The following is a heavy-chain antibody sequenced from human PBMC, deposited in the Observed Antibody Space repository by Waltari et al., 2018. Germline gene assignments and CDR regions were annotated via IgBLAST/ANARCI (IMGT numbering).Heavy chain of an antibody. CDR3: ARHWKKSGYRFDP. CDR1: GGSISRSSYY. CDR2: FYYSGST. D-gene: IGHD5-12*01. J-gene: IGHJ5*02. V-gene: IGHV4-39*01. Sequence: QLQLQESGPGLVKPSETLSLTCTVSGGSISRSSYYWGWIRQSPGKGLEWIGGFYYSGSTYYNPTLKSRVTISGDTSKNQFSLKLISVTAADTAVYYCARHWKKSGYRFDPWGQGTLVTVSS.